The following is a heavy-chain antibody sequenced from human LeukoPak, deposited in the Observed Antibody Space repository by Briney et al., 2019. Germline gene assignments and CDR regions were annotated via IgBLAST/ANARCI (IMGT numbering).Heavy chain of an antibody. CDR3: ARDRDGYGYFDY. CDR1: GDSISSGGYY. D-gene: IGHD5-24*01. CDR2: IYYCGSTYYNT. V-gene: IGHV4-31*03. J-gene: IGHJ4*02. Sequence: PSETLSLTCTVSGDSISSGGYYWSWIRQHPGKGLEWMGYIYYCGSTYYNTYYNPSLKTRIFISVDASKNQFSLKLSSVTAADTAVYYCARDRDGYGYFDYWGQGTLVTVSS.